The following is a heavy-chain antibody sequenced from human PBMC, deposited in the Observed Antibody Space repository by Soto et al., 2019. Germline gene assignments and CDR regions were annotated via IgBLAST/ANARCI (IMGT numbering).Heavy chain of an antibody. D-gene: IGHD1-26*01. CDR2: ISYDGSNK. Sequence: GGSLRLSCAASGFTFSSYAMHWVRQAPGKGLEWVAVISYDGSNKYYADSVKGRFTISRDNSKNTLYLQMNSLRAEDTAVYYCARIHSGSHYADYWGQGTLVTVSS. CDR1: GFTFSSYA. V-gene: IGHV3-30-3*01. J-gene: IGHJ4*02. CDR3: ARIHSGSHYADY.